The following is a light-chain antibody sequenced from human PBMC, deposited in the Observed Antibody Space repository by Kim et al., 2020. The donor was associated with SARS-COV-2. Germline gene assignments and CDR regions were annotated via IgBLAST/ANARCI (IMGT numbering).Light chain of an antibody. CDR2: AVS. V-gene: IGLV2-14*03. Sequence: IPNAGTVTASALARSNYVSSYHQHPGTAPKLIISAVSNRPSGVSNRFSGSKSGHPASLTISGLQAEEEADYDCSSYTRGSTDCVFGTGTRSPS. CDR3: SSYTRGSTDCV. CDR1: ASALARSNY. J-gene: IGLJ1*01.